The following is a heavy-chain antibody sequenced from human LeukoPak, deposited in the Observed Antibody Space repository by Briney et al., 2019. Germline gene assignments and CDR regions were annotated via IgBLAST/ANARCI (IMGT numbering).Heavy chain of an antibody. V-gene: IGHV4-34*01. D-gene: IGHD3-22*01. CDR1: GGSFSGYY. Sequence: PSETLSLTCAAYGGSFSGYYWSWIRHPPGKGLEWIGEINHSGSTNYSPSLKVRVTISVDTSKKQFSLKLSSVTAADTAVYYCARELTYYDSSGNYYGGVFDNWGQGTLVTVSS. J-gene: IGHJ4*02. CDR3: ARELTYYDSSGNYYGGVFDN. CDR2: INHSGST.